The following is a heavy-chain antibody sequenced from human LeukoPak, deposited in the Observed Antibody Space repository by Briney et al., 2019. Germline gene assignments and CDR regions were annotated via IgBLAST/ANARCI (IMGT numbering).Heavy chain of an antibody. CDR3: ARVGDTFSIRFHDPYYFDY. CDR2: ISSSSSTI. J-gene: IGHJ4*02. CDR1: GFTFSSYS. V-gene: IGHV3-48*01. Sequence: GGSLRLSCAASGFTFSSYSMNWVRQAPGRGLEWVSYISSSSSTIYYADSVKGRFTISRDNAKNSLYLQMNSLRAEDTAVYYCARVGDTFSIRFHDPYYFDYWGQGTLVTVSS. D-gene: IGHD3-16*01.